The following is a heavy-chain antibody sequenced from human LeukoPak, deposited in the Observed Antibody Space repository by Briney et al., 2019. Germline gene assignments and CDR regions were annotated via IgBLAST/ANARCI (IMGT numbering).Heavy chain of an antibody. J-gene: IGHJ4*02. V-gene: IGHV3-23*01. D-gene: IGHD3-22*01. Sequence: GGSLRLSCAASGFTFSSYAMSWVRQAPGKGLEWVSGISASGGTTYYADSVKGRFTISRDNSKNTLYLQMNSLRAEDTAVYYYAKGQSSSGLRNYFDYWGQGTLVTVSS. CDR3: AKGQSSSGLRNYFDY. CDR1: GFTFSSYA. CDR2: ISASGGTT.